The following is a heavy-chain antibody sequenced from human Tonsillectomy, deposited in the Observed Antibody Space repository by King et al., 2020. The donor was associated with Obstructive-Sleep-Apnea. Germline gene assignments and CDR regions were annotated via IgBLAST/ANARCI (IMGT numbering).Heavy chain of an antibody. J-gene: IGHJ4*01. CDR3: ARGVRSASGSYYLPFDY. D-gene: IGHD3-10*01. CDR1: GFTFSSYA. V-gene: IGHV3-30*04. Sequence: VQLVESGGGVVQPGRSLRLSCAASGFTFSSYAMHWVRQAPGKGLEWVALISYDGSTKYYADSVTGRFTISRDNTKNTLYLQMNSLSAEDTVVYYCARGVRSASGSYYLPFDYWGHGTLVTVSS. CDR2: ISYDGSTK.